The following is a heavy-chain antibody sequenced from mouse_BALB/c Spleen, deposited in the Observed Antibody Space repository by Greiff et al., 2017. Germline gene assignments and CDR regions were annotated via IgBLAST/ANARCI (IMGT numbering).Heavy chain of an antibody. CDR1: GYTFTSYW. CDR3: ARLDYYGSSCY. J-gene: IGHJ2*01. D-gene: IGHD1-1*01. Sequence: VQLQESGAELARPGASVKLSCKASGYTFTSYWMQLVKQRPGQGLEWIGAIYPGDGDTRYTQKFKGKATLTADKSSSTAYMQLSSLASEDSAVYYCARLDYYGSSCYWGQGTTLTVSS. CDR2: IYPGDGDT. V-gene: IGHV1-87*01.